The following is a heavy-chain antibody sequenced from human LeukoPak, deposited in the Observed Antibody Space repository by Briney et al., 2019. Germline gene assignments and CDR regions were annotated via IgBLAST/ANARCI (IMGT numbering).Heavy chain of an antibody. Sequence: PSETLSLTCAVYGGSLDGHYWSWIRQPPGKGLEWIGEGSESGGTKFNPSLKSRVTISADTSKNQFSLKLSSVTAADTAVYYCARGRSRGSFYQLLAKRRGPGDYWGQGTLVTVSS. J-gene: IGHJ4*02. V-gene: IGHV4-34*01. D-gene: IGHD2-2*01. CDR3: ARGRSRGSFYQLLAKRRGPGDY. CDR2: GSESGGT. CDR1: GGSLDGHY.